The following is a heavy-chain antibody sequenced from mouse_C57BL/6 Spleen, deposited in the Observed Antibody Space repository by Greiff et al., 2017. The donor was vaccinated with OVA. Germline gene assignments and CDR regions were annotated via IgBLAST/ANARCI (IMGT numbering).Heavy chain of an antibody. Sequence: VQLQQSGAELVRPGSSVKLSCKASGYTFTSYWMHWVKQRPIQGLEWIGNIDPSDSETHYNQKFKDKATLTVDKSSSTAYMQLSSLTSEDSAVYYCARRLTTVVAGGDYFDYWGQGTTLTVSS. J-gene: IGHJ2*01. CDR3: ARRLTTVVAGGDYFDY. CDR2: IDPSDSET. V-gene: IGHV1-52*01. CDR1: GYTFTSYW. D-gene: IGHD1-1*01.